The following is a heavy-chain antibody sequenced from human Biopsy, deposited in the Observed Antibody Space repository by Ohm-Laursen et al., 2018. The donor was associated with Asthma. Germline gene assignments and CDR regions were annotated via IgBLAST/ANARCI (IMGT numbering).Heavy chain of an antibody. CDR2: ISSSSSTI. CDR3: ARFKRGYSYGYAGVFDY. Sequence: SLRLSCTASGFTFSSYAMSWVRQAPGKGLEWVSYISSSSSTIYYADSVKGRFTISRDNAKNSLYLQMNSLRDEDTAAYYCARFKRGYSYGYAGVFDYWGQGTLVTVSS. D-gene: IGHD5-18*01. J-gene: IGHJ4*02. CDR1: GFTFSSYA. V-gene: IGHV3-48*02.